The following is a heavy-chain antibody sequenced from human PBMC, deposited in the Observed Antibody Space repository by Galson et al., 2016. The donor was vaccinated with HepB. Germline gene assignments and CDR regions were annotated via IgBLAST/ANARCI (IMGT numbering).Heavy chain of an antibody. CDR2: ISGYNGDT. CDR3: ARDARPPRRVVLNDY. CDR1: GYKFSSFG. Sequence: SVKVSCKAFGYKFSSFGISWVRQAPGQGLEWMGRISGYNGDTHYAQKFEDRVIMTLDSSTNTVFLEMRRLKFDDAALYFCARDARPPRRVVLNDYWGRGTLVTVAS. V-gene: IGHV1-18*01. D-gene: IGHD3-10*01. J-gene: IGHJ4*02.